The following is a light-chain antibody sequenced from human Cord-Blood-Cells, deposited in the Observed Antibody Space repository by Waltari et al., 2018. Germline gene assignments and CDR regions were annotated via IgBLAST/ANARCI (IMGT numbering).Light chain of an antibody. J-gene: IGLJ3*02. CDR3: AAWDDSLNGPV. V-gene: IGLV1-44*01. CDR2: SNN. Sequence: QSVLTQPPSASGTPGQRVTISCSGSSSNIGSNTVNWYQQLPGTAPKLLIYSNNQRPSGVPDRFAGSNSGTSASLAISGLQSEEEADYYCAAWDDSLNGPVFGGGTKLTVL. CDR1: SSNIGSNT.